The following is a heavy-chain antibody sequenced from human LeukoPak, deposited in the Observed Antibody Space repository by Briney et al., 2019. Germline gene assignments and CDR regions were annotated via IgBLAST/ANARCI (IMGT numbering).Heavy chain of an antibody. CDR3: TADLPPPRGYDYPFDY. Sequence: GGSLRLSCAASGFTVSSAWMSWVRQAPGKGLECVGRIKSKTDGETTDYAAPVKGRFTISRDDSKNMLYLQMNSLKSEDTAVYYCTADLPPPRGYDYPFDYWGQGSLVTVSS. V-gene: IGHV3-15*01. D-gene: IGHD5-12*01. J-gene: IGHJ4*02. CDR1: GFTVSSAW. CDR2: IKSKTDGETT.